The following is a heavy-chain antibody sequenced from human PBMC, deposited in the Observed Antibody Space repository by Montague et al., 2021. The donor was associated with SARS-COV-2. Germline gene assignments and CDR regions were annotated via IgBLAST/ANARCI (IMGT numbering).Heavy chain of an antibody. J-gene: IGHJ4*02. Sequence: CAISGDSVSSNSAAWNWIRQSPSRGLEWLGRTYYRSKWYNDYAVSVKSRITINPDTPKNQFSLQLNSVTPEDTAVYYCARDGGLYSSSWYLGYFDYWGQGTLATVSS. D-gene: IGHD6-13*01. CDR2: TYYRSKWYN. CDR3: ARDGGLYSSSWYLGYFDY. V-gene: IGHV6-1*01. CDR1: GDSVSSNSAA.